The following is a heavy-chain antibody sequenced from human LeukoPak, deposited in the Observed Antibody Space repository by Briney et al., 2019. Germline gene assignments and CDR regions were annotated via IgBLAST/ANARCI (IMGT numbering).Heavy chain of an antibody. CDR1: GFTFSSYS. D-gene: IGHD3-22*01. CDR2: IISSSSYI. V-gene: IGHV3-21*01. J-gene: IGHJ4*02. Sequence: AESLRLSCAASGFTFSSYSMNWVRQAPGKGLEWVASIISSSSYIYYADSVKGRFTISRDNAKNSLYLQMNSRRAEDTAVYYCARGEYYYDSSVYYSDYWGQGTLVTVSS. CDR3: ARGEYYYDSSVYYSDY.